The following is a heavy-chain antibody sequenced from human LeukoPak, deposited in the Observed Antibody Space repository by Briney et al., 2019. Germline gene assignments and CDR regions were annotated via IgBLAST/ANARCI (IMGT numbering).Heavy chain of an antibody. CDR1: GFTFDDYA. V-gene: IGHV3-9*01. CDR2: ISWNSGSI. D-gene: IGHD6-13*01. Sequence: GGSLRLSCAASGFTFDDYAMHWVRQAPGKGLEWVSGISWNSGSIGYADSVKGRFTISRDNAKNSLYLQMNSLRAEDTAVYYCARLYSSSWYYWGQGTLVTVSS. CDR3: ARLYSSSWYY. J-gene: IGHJ4*02.